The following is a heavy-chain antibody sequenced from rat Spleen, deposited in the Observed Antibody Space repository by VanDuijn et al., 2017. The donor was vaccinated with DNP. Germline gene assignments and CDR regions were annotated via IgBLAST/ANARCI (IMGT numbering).Heavy chain of an antibody. CDR2: ITYDGSRT. Sequence: EVQVVESGGGLVQPGRSLKLSCAASGFTFSDYAMAWVRQAPKKGLEWVATITYDGSRTYYRDSVKGRFTISRDNAKSTLYLQMDSLRSEDTATYYCARQGSYYGYGWFAYWGQGTLVTVSS. D-gene: IGHD1-7*01. CDR1: GFTFSDYA. J-gene: IGHJ3*01. CDR3: ARQGSYYGYGWFAY. V-gene: IGHV5-17*01.